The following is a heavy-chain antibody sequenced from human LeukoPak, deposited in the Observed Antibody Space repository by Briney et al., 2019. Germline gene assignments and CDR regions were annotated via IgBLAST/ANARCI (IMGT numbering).Heavy chain of an antibody. D-gene: IGHD3-3*01. V-gene: IGHV1-46*01. CDR1: GYTFTSYY. Sequence: ASVKVSCKASGYTFTSYYMHWVRQAPGQGLEWMGIINPSGGSTSYAQKFQGRVTMTRDTSTSTVYMELSSLRSVDTAVYYSARESQPLPGVVDYWGQGTLVTVSS. J-gene: IGHJ4*02. CDR3: ARESQPLPGVVDY. CDR2: INPSGGST.